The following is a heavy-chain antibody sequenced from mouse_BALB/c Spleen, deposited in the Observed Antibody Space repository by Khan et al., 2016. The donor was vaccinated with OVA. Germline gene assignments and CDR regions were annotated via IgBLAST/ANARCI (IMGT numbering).Heavy chain of an antibody. CDR1: GYSFTNYY. CDR3: TRLGTTGWFTY. Sequence: VQLQQSGPELMKPGASVTISCKASGYSFTNYYIHWVKQSHGQSLEWLGYIDPFNGGTTYNQKFEGTATLNVDKSSSTAYMHLNNLTSEDSAVYSSTRLGTTGWFTYWGQGTLVTVSA. D-gene: IGHD2-13*01. J-gene: IGHJ3*01. V-gene: IGHV1S135*01. CDR2: IDPFNGGT.